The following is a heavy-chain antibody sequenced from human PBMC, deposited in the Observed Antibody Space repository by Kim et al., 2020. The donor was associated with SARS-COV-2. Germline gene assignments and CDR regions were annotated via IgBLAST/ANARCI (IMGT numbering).Heavy chain of an antibody. D-gene: IGHD3-3*01. Sequence: SETLSLTCTVSGGSISSYYWSWIRQPPGKGLEWIGYIYYSGSTNYNPSLKSRVTISVDTSKNQFSLKLSSVTAADTAVYYCARGPIKVTIFGVVEDAFDIWGQGTMVTVSS. CDR2: IYYSGST. J-gene: IGHJ3*02. CDR1: GGSISSYY. V-gene: IGHV4-59*13. CDR3: ARGPIKVTIFGVVEDAFDI.